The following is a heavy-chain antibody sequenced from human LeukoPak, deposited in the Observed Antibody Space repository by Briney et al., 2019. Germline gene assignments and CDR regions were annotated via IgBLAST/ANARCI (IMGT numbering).Heavy chain of an antibody. V-gene: IGHV5-51*01. CDR1: GYSFTSYW. Sequence: GESLKISCKGSGYSFTSYWIGWVRQMPRKGLEWMGIIYPGDSDTRYSPSFQGQVTISADKSISTAYLQWSSLKASDTAMYYCARGRGDCSSTSCYMGGSLGYYMDVWGKGTTVTVSS. J-gene: IGHJ6*03. CDR2: IYPGDSDT. D-gene: IGHD2-2*02. CDR3: ARGRGDCSSTSCYMGGSLGYYMDV.